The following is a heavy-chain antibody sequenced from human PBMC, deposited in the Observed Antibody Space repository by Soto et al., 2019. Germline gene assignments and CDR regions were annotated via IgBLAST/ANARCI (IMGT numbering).Heavy chain of an antibody. CDR1: GGSISSSNW. J-gene: IGHJ3*02. Sequence: SETLSLTCAVSGGSISSSNWWSWVRQPPGKGLEWIGEINHSGSTNYNPSLKSRVTISVDTSKNQFSLKLSSVTAADTAVYYCARAGGGGSYYARRAFDIWGQGTMVTVSS. CDR2: INHSGST. D-gene: IGHD1-26*01. CDR3: ARAGGGGSYYARRAFDI. V-gene: IGHV4-4*02.